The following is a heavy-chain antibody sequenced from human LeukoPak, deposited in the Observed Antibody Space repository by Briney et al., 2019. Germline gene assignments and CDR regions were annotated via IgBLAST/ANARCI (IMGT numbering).Heavy chain of an antibody. V-gene: IGHV6-1*01. D-gene: IGHD5-12*01. CDR2: TYYRSKWYY. CDR1: GDTVSRDNAA. Sequence: SQTLSLTCAISGDTVSRDNAAWNWIRQSPSRGLEWLGRTYYRSKWYYDYGASVRGRITINPDTSKNQFSLHLNSVTPEDTAIYYCARAHWLQIVYVLDNWGQGTLVTVSS. CDR3: ARAHWLQIVYVLDN. J-gene: IGHJ4*02.